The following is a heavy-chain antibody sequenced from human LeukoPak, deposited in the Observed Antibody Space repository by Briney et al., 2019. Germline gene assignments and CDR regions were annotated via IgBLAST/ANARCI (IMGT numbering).Heavy chain of an antibody. CDR2: IIPIFGTA. CDR3: ARDRYSSSDYGDLGD. V-gene: IGHV1-69*13. D-gene: IGHD4-17*01. Sequence: SVKVSCKASGYTFTSYGISWVRQAPGQGLEWMGGIIPIFGTANYAQKFQGRVTITADESTSTAYMELSSLRSEDTAVYYCARDRYSSSDYGDLGDWGQGTLVTVSS. J-gene: IGHJ4*02. CDR1: GYTFTSYG.